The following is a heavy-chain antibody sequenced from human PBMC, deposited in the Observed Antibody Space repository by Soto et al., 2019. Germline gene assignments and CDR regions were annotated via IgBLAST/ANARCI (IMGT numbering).Heavy chain of an antibody. CDR1: GFPFNDFV. V-gene: IGHV3-23*01. CDR2: IRSKTYIT. J-gene: IGHJ5*01. Sequence: VSMRLSCAPSGFPFNDFVMSWVRQPPGKGLEGVAAIRSKTYITYYPHSMRGRLTVTRVNSEYSRFLLLDFVRAEVLALYFCGKASGGGWPSYSDSWGPGTLVTVSS. CDR3: GKASGGGWPSYSDS. D-gene: IGHD2-15*01.